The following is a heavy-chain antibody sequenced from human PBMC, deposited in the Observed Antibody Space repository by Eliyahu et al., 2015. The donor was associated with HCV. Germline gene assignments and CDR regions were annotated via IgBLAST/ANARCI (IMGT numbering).Heavy chain of an antibody. D-gene: IGHD2-2*01. CDR3: ARDEVGGWFDP. V-gene: IGHV4-4*07. CDR2: IYTSGST. Sequence: QVQLQESGPGLVKPSXXLSLXCTVXGGSIXSYYWSWIRQPAGKGXEWIGRIYTSGSTNYNPXLKSRVTMSVDTSKNQFSLKLSSVTAADTAVYYCARDEVGGWFDPWGQGTLVTVSS. J-gene: IGHJ5*02. CDR1: GGSIXSYY.